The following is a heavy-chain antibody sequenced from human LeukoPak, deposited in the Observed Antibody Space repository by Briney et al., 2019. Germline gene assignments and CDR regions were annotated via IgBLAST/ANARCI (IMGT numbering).Heavy chain of an antibody. J-gene: IGHJ6*02. Sequence: GGSLRLSCAASGFTVSSNYMSWVRQAPGKGLEWVSVIYSGGSTYYADSVKGRFTISRDNSKNTLYLQMNSLRAEDTAVYYCARDPDIAVAPYGMDVWGQGTTVTVSS. CDR3: ARDPDIAVAPYGMDV. CDR1: GFTVSSNY. D-gene: IGHD6-19*01. V-gene: IGHV3-53*01. CDR2: IYSGGST.